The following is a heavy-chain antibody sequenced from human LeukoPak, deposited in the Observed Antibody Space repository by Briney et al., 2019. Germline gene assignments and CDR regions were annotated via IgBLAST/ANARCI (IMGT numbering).Heavy chain of an antibody. CDR2: INHSGST. Sequence: QPSETLSLTCAVYGGSFSGYYWSWIRQPPGKGLEWIGEINHSGSTNYNPSLKSRVTISVDTSKNQFSLKLRSVIAADTAVYYCAGLPAHRPLDYWGQGILVTVSS. CDR1: GGSFSGYY. J-gene: IGHJ4*02. D-gene: IGHD2-21*02. V-gene: IGHV4-34*01. CDR3: AGLPAHRPLDY.